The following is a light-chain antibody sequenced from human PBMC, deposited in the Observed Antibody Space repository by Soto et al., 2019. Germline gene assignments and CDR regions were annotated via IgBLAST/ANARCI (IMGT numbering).Light chain of an antibody. CDR3: QQRSDWPLT. V-gene: IGKV3-11*01. Sequence: EIVLTQSPATLPLSPGERATLSCRTSQSVSSYLAWYQQKPGQAPRLLIYDASSRATGIPARFSGSGSVTDFTLTISSLEPEDCAVYYCQQRSDWPLTFGGGTKVEIK. J-gene: IGKJ4*01. CDR2: DAS. CDR1: QSVSSY.